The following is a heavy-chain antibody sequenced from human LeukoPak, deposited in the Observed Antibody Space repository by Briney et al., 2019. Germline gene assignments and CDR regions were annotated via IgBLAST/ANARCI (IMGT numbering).Heavy chain of an antibody. V-gene: IGHV1-2*02. CDR2: INPNSGGT. D-gene: IGHD7-27*01. J-gene: IGHJ5*02. CDR3: ARGQMGISSFDP. CDR1: GYTFTGYY. Sequence: ASVKVSCKASGYTFTGYYIHWVRQAPGQGLEWMGWINPNSGGTNFAQRFQGRVTMTRDTSISTAYMELSRLRSDDTAVYYCARGQMGISSFDPWGQGTLVTVSS.